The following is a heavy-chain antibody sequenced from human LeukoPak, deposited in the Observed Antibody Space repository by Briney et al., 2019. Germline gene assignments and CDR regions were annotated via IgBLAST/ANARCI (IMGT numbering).Heavy chain of an antibody. V-gene: IGHV3-11*03. Sequence: GGSLRLSCAASGFTFSDYYMSWIRQAPGKGLEWVSDISSGSSYTNYADSVKGRFTISRDNAKNSLFLQMTSLRVEDTAVYYCAKTKRCCSGGSCYWPSDYWGQGTLVTVSS. CDR2: ISSGSSYT. CDR1: GFTFSDYY. CDR3: AKTKRCCSGGSCYWPSDY. J-gene: IGHJ4*02. D-gene: IGHD2-15*01.